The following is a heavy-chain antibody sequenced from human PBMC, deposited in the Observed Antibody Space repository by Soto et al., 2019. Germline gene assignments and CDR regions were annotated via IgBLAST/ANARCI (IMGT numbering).Heavy chain of an antibody. CDR1: GSTFTSYD. CDR2: MNPNSGNT. CDR3: ARGDYSSGWYPIENYYYYMEV. D-gene: IGHD6-19*01. V-gene: IGHV1-8*01. Sequence: AALKVACNSSGSTFTSYDINGGRDTTGQGVEWMGWMNPNSGNTGYAQKFQGRVTMTRNTSISTAYMELSSLRSEDTAVYYCARGDYSSGWYPIENYYYYMEVWGKGTTVTVSS. J-gene: IGHJ6*03.